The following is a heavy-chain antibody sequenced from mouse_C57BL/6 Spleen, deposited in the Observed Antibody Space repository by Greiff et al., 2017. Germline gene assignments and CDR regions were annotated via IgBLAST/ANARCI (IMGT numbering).Heavy chain of an antibody. Sequence: QLQQPGAELVKPGASVKLSCKASGYTFTSYWMHWVKQRPGQGLEWIGMIHPNSGSTNYNEKFKSKATLTVDKSSSTAYMQLSSLTSEDSAVYYCAFYYDYDDYAMDYWGQGTSVTVSS. CDR3: AFYYDYDDYAMDY. J-gene: IGHJ4*01. CDR2: IHPNSGST. D-gene: IGHD2-4*01. CDR1: GYTFTSYW. V-gene: IGHV1-64*01.